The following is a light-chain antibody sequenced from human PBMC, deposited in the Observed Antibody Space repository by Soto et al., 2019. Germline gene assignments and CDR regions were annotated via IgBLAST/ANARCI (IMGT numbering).Light chain of an antibody. CDR2: KAS. Sequence: IPLTQSLSKVSSSVCDRVTITCRASQSISVWLAWYQQKAGKAPNLLIYKASRLESGVPSRFSGSGAETEFTLTISGLQPGDSATYYCQQYNSYSPTFGQGTKVDIK. V-gene: IGKV1-5*03. CDR1: QSISVW. CDR3: QQYNSYSPT. J-gene: IGKJ1*01.